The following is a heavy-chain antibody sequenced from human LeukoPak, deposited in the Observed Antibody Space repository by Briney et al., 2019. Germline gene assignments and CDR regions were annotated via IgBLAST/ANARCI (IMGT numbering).Heavy chain of an antibody. D-gene: IGHD5-18*01. Sequence: SETLSLTCTVSGGSISSSSYYWGWIRQPPGKGLEWIGSIYYSGSTYYNPSLKSRVAISVDTSKTQFSLKLSSVTAADTAVYYCAREQLWPPYYFDYWGQGTLVTVSS. V-gene: IGHV4-39*07. CDR3: AREQLWPPYYFDY. CDR2: IYYSGST. J-gene: IGHJ4*02. CDR1: GGSISSSSYY.